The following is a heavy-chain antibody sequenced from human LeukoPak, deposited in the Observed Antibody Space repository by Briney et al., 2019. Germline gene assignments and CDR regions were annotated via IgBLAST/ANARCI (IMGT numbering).Heavy chain of an antibody. D-gene: IGHD3-22*01. CDR1: GFTFSSYW. CDR3: ARAPSEIGGYYPEYFRH. V-gene: IGHV3-74*01. Sequence: GGSLRLSCAASGFTFSSYWMHRVRQAPGKGLVWVSRIKSDGSTNYADSVKGRFTISRDNAKNTVSLQMNSLRAEDTGVYYCARAPSEIGGYYPEYFRHWGQGTLVTVSS. J-gene: IGHJ1*01. CDR2: IKSDGST.